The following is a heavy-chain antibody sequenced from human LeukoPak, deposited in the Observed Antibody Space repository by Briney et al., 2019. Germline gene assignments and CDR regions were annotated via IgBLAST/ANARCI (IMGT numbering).Heavy chain of an antibody. CDR2: IYYSGST. J-gene: IGHJ5*02. D-gene: IGHD2-2*01. CDR3: ARFSYQLLSYNWFDP. Sequence: SQTLSLTCTVSGGSISSGDYYWSWIRQPPGQGLEWIGYIYYSGSTYYNPSLKSRVTISVDTSKNQFSLKLSSVTAADTAVYYCARFSYQLLSYNWFDPWGQGTLVTVSS. V-gene: IGHV4-30-4*01. CDR1: GGSISSGDYY.